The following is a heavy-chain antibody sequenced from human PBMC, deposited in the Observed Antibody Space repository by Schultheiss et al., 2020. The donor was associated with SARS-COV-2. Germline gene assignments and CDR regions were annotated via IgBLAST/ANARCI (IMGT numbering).Heavy chain of an antibody. V-gene: IGHV4-59*12. CDR2: IYYSGST. CDR1: GGSISSYY. Sequence: SETLSLTCTVSGGSISSYYWSWIRQPPGEGLEWIGYIYYSGSTNYNPSLKSRVTISVDTSKNQFSLKLSSVTAADTAVYYCARGGSSIAARYFDYWGQGTLVTVSS. D-gene: IGHD6-6*01. CDR3: ARGGSSIAARYFDY. J-gene: IGHJ4*02.